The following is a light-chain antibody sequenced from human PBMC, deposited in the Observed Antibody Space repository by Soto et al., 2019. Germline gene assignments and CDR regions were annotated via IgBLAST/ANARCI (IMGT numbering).Light chain of an antibody. CDR2: GAS. Sequence: EIVMTQSPATLSVSPGERATLSCRASQSVRNNLAWYQQKPGQAPRLLIYGASTRATGIPARFSGSGSGTEFTLTISSLQSEDFALYYCQHYHNCPPAWTFGQRTKVELK. CDR3: QHYHNCPPAWT. J-gene: IGKJ1*01. V-gene: IGKV3-15*01. CDR1: QSVRNN.